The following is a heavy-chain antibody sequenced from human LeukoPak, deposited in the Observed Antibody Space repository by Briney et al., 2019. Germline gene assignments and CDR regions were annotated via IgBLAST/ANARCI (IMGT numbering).Heavy chain of an antibody. D-gene: IGHD3-10*01. Sequence: ASVKVSCKASGYTFTGYYMHWVRQAPGQGLEWMGWINPNSGGTNYAQKFQGRVTMTRDTSISTAYMELSRLRSDDTAVYYCARDHEGVYGSGSYKLWGQGTRVTVSS. J-gene: IGHJ4*02. CDR3: ARDHEGVYGSGSYKL. CDR2: INPNSGGT. V-gene: IGHV1-2*02. CDR1: GYTFTGYY.